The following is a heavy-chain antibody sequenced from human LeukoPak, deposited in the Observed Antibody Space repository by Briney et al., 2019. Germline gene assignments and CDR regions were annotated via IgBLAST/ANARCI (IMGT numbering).Heavy chain of an antibody. Sequence: PGGSLRLSRAASEFTFGDYWMHWVRQVPGKGLVWVSHINTDGSSPTYGDSAKGRFTVSRDNAKNTLFLQMNRLRVEDTAVYYCARGTAATAGIDYWGQGTLVTVSS. D-gene: IGHD6-13*01. V-gene: IGHV3-74*01. CDR3: ARGTAATAGIDY. CDR1: EFTFGDYW. CDR2: INTDGSSP. J-gene: IGHJ4*02.